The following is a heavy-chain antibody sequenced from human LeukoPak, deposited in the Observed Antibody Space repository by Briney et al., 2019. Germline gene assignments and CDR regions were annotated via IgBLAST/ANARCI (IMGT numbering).Heavy chain of an antibody. J-gene: IGHJ4*02. D-gene: IGHD2-2*01. CDR2: ISFDGTIK. CDR3: AREIRRYCSSTSCPSGFDY. V-gene: IGHV3-33*08. Sequence: GRSLRLSCAASGFTFSSHGIHWVRQAPGKGLEWVAVISFDGTIKYYADSVKGRFTSSRDNSKNTLYLQMNSLRAEDTAVYYCAREIRRYCSSTSCPSGFDYWGQGTLVTVSS. CDR1: GFTFSSHG.